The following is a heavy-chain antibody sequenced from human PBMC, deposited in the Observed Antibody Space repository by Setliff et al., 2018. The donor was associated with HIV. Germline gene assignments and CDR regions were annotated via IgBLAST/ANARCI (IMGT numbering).Heavy chain of an antibody. J-gene: IGHJ6*03. V-gene: IGHV1-69*13. D-gene: IGHD3-10*01. CDR2: IIPIFGSP. CDR3: AKIYDSGSDHYYNMDV. CDR1: GGNLGSFA. Sequence: ASVKVSCKPPGGNLGSFAFSRVRQAPGQGLEWVGGIIPIFGSPDYAQKFQGRVTITADESTSIVYMELNSLRPEDTAVYYCAKIYDSGSDHYYNMDVWGKGTTVTVSS.